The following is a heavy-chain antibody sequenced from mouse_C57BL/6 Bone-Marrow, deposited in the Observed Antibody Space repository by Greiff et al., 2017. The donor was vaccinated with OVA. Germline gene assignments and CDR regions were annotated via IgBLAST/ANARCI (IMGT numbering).Heavy chain of an antibody. CDR1: GYAFSSYW. CDR2: IHPGDGDT. Sequence: QVQLKESGAELVKPGASVKISCKASGYAFSSYWMNWVKQRPGKGLEWIGQIHPGDGDTNYNGKFKGKATLTADKSSSTAYMQLSRLTSEGSAVYVWARSISPYCDGSSYRYCDVWGTGTTVTVSS. J-gene: IGHJ1*03. CDR3: ARSISPYCDGSSYRYCDV. D-gene: IGHD1-1*01. V-gene: IGHV1-80*01.